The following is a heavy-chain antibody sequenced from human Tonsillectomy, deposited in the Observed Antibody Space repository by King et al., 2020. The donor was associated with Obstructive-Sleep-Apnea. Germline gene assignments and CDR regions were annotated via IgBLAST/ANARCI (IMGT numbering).Heavy chain of an antibody. CDR2: ISSGSSYK. V-gene: IGHV3-21*01. D-gene: IGHD6-6*01. CDR3: ARMLQDSSSWHYYYGMDV. J-gene: IGHJ6*02. Sequence: VQLVESGGGLVKPGGSLRLSCAASGFTFSTYSIDGVRQALGKGLEWVSSISSGSSYKYYADSVKGRFTISRDNAKNSMYLKMNSLRAGDTAVYYCARMLQDSSSWHYYYGMDVWGQGTTVTVSS. CDR1: GFTFSTYS.